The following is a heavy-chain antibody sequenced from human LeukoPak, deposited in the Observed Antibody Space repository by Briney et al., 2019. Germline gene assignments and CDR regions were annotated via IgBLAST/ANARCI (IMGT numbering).Heavy chain of an antibody. V-gene: IGHV3-30*03. CDR1: GLTFSSYG. J-gene: IGHJ4*02. CDR2: ISRDGTNK. Sequence: PGGSLRLSCAASGLTFSSYGMHWVRQAPGKGLEWLAVISRDGTNKYYAYYVKGQFTISRDNSKATLYLEMNSLRVEDTAVYTCATKLDRLATSDYWGQGTLVTVS. D-gene: IGHD5-12*01. CDR3: ATKLDRLATSDY.